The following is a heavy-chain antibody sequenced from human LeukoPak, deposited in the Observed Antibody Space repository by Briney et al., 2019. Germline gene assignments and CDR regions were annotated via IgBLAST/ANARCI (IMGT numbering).Heavy chain of an antibody. CDR3: AGQNAGILHP. D-gene: IGHD2-15*01. V-gene: IGHV4-59*08. J-gene: IGHJ5*02. CDR1: GGSISSYY. Sequence: KTSETLSLTCTVSGGSISSYYWSWIRQPPGKGLEWIGYIYYSGSTNYNPSLKSRVTISVDTSKDQFSLKLSSVTAADTAVYYCAGQNAGILHPWGQGTLVTVSS. CDR2: IYYSGST.